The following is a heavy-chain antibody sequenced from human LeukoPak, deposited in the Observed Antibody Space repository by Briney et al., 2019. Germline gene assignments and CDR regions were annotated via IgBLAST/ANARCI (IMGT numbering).Heavy chain of an antibody. CDR3: AREGTAGTNLNWFDP. V-gene: IGHV4-59*01. CDR2: ISYSGNT. D-gene: IGHD1-1*01. J-gene: IGHJ5*02. CDR1: GGSISSYY. Sequence: SETLSLTCTVSGGSISSYYWSWIRQPPGKGLEWIGYISYSGNTNFNPSLKSRVTISVDTSKNQFSLKLSSVTAADTAVYYCAREGTAGTNLNWFDPWGQGTLVAVSS.